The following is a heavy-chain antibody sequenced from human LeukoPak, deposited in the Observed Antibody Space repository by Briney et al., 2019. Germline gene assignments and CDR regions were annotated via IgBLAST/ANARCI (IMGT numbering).Heavy chain of an antibody. Sequence: GGSLRLSCAASGFTLSSYYMHWVRQVPGKGLVWVSCINGDGSSTKYADSVKGRFTISRDNAKNTLYLQVNSLRAEDTAVYYCAQGGSPGALDYWGRGTLVTVSS. V-gene: IGHV3-74*01. D-gene: IGHD1-26*01. J-gene: IGHJ4*02. CDR1: GFTLSSYY. CDR2: INGDGSST. CDR3: AQGGSPGALDY.